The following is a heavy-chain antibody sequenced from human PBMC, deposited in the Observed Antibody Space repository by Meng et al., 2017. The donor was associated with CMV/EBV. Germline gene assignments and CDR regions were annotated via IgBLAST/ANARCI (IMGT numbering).Heavy chain of an antibody. CDR2: IRYDGSNK. V-gene: IGHV3-30*02. Sequence: GGSLRLSCAASGFTFSSYGMHWVRQAPGKGLEWVAFIRYDGSNKYYADSVKGRFTISRDNAKNSLYLRMNGLRVEDTAVYYCARDQEDTRELLPIHKGMDVWGQGTTVTFSS. CDR3: ARDQEDTRELLPIHKGMDV. J-gene: IGHJ6*02. D-gene: IGHD1-7*01. CDR1: GFTFSSYG.